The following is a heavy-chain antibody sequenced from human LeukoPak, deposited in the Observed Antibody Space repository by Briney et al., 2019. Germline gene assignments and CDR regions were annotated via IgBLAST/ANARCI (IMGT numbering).Heavy chain of an antibody. CDR3: ARGYPRHSKYDYVWGSYRGPLDYMDV. D-gene: IGHD3-16*02. V-gene: IGHV4-39*07. CDR1: GGSISSSSYY. Sequence: SSETLSLTCTVSGGSISSSSYYWGWIRQPPGKGLEWIGEINHSGSTNYNPSLKSRVTISVDTSKNQFSLKLSSVTAADTAVYYCARGYPRHSKYDYVWGSYRGPLDYMDVWGKGTTVTVSS. CDR2: INHSGST. J-gene: IGHJ6*03.